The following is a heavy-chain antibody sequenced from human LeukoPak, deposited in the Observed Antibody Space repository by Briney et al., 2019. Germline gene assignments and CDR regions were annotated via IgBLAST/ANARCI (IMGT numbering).Heavy chain of an antibody. Sequence: PSETLSLTCTVSGGSISSYYWSWIRQPAGKGLEWIGRIYTSGSTNYNPSLKSRVTMSVDTSKNQFSLKLSSVTAADTAVYYCARVLGYCSGGSCYGYFDYWGQGTLVTVSS. CDR3: ARVLGYCSGGSCYGYFDY. CDR2: IYTSGST. CDR1: GGSISSYY. J-gene: IGHJ4*02. V-gene: IGHV4-4*07. D-gene: IGHD2-15*01.